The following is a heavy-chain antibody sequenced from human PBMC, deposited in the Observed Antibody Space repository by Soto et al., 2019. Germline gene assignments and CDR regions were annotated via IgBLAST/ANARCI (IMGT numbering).Heavy chain of an antibody. CDR1: GGTFSSYT. D-gene: IGHD3-9*01. CDR2: IIPILGIA. J-gene: IGHJ4*02. Sequence: QVQLVQSGAEVKKPGSSVKVSCKASGGTFSSYTISWVRQAPGQGLEWMGRIIPILGIANYAQKFQGRVTITADKSTSTAYMELSSLRSEDTAVYYCARSPYDILTGLSLYIDYWGQGTLVTVSS. V-gene: IGHV1-69*02. CDR3: ARSPYDILTGLSLYIDY.